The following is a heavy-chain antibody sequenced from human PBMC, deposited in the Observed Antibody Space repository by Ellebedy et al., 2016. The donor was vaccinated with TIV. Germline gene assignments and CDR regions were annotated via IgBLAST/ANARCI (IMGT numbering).Heavy chain of an antibody. CDR2: IYYSGST. D-gene: IGHD6-13*01. CDR1: GGSFSGYY. J-gene: IGHJ5*02. V-gene: IGHV4-59*01. Sequence: SETLSLTXAVYGGSFSGYYWSWIRQPPGKGLEWIGYIYYSGSTNYNPSLKSRVTISVDTSKNQFSLKLSSVTAADTAVYYCARSGYSSSWYPNWFDPWGQGTLVTVSS. CDR3: ARSGYSSSWYPNWFDP.